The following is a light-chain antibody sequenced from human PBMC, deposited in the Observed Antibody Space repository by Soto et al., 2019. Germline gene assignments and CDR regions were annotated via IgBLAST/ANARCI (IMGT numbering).Light chain of an antibody. CDR2: GTS. Sequence: VMTQSPATLSVSRGERVTLSCRANLPIDSTLAWYQQKTGQAPRRLIYGTSTRATGIPARFSGSGSGTEFTLTISSLQSEDFAVYYCQHYDHWLGTFGGGTKVEIK. CDR3: QHYDHWLGT. V-gene: IGKV3-15*01. J-gene: IGKJ4*01. CDR1: LPIDST.